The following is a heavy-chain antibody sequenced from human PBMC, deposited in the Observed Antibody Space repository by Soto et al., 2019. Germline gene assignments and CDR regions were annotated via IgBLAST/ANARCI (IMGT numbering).Heavy chain of an antibody. V-gene: IGHV1-69*13. CDR2: IIPIFVTA. J-gene: IGHJ3*02. Sequence: ASVKVSCKASGGTFSTYAISWVRQAPGQGLEWMGGIIPIFVTAKYAQKFQGRVTITADESTSTAYMELSSLRSEDTAVYYCAREIFGVIISGGRDAFDIWGQGTMVTVSS. CDR3: AREIFGVIISGGRDAFDI. CDR1: GGTFSTYA. D-gene: IGHD3-3*01.